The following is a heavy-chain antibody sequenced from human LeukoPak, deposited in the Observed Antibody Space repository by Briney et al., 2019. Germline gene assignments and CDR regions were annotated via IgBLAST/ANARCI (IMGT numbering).Heavy chain of an antibody. CDR2: INGDGGEI. J-gene: IGHJ6*03. CDR1: GFTLGDAW. Sequence: GGSRRLSCAASGFTLGDAWMTWVRQAPGKGLEWVASINGDGGEIHYVDSVKGRFTISRDNAKNSLFLQMNSLRAEDTAVYYCARVLRYCSGGNCYSGGLGYMDVWGKGTTVTISS. V-gene: IGHV3-7*03. CDR3: ARVLRYCSGGNCYSGGLGYMDV. D-gene: IGHD2-15*01.